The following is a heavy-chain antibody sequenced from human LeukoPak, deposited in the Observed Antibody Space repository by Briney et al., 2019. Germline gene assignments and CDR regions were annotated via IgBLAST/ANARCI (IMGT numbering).Heavy chain of an antibody. D-gene: IGHD3-10*01. Sequence: QPGRSLRLSCAASGFTFSSYGMHWVRQAPGKGLEWVANINEDGGLTYYVDSVKGRFTISRDNTKSSLYLQMNSLRAEDTALYFCAISSPRPMVGSWGQGTLVTVSS. CDR1: GFTFSSYG. J-gene: IGHJ4*02. V-gene: IGHV3-7*05. CDR2: INEDGGLT. CDR3: AISSPRPMVGS.